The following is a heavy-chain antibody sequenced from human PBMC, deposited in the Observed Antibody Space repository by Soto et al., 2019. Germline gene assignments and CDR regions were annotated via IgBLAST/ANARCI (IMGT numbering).Heavy chain of an antibody. CDR3: ARRNQLIGFDY. J-gene: IGHJ4*02. V-gene: IGHV4-59*01. D-gene: IGHD1-1*01. CDR1: GGSISSYY. CDR2: IYYSGST. Sequence: SETLSLTCTVSGGSISSYYWSWIRQPPGKGLEWIGYIYYSGSTNYNPSLKSRVTISVDTSKNQFSLKLSSVTAADTAVYYCARRNQLIGFDYWGQGTLVTVSS.